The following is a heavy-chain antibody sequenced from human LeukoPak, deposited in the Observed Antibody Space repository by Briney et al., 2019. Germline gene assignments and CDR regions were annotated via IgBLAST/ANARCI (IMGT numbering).Heavy chain of an antibody. CDR3: ARQTAMGRSGDY. J-gene: IGHJ4*02. CDR1: GYSFTSYW. V-gene: IGHV5-51*01. CDR2: IDPSDSDT. Sequence: GESLKISCKASGYSFTSYWIGWVRQMPGKGLEWMGIIDPSDSDTRYTPSFQGQVTISADKSLTTAYLQWNSLKASDTAMYYCARQTAMGRSGDYWGQGTLVTVSS. D-gene: IGHD5-18*01.